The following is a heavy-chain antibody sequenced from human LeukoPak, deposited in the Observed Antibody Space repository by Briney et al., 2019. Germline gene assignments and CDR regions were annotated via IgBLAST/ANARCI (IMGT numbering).Heavy chain of an antibody. CDR3: ARSNISSWYYAGHFDY. CDR1: GGSISSSSYY. V-gene: IGHV4-39*01. D-gene: IGHD6-13*01. CDR2: IYYSGST. Sequence: SETLSLTCTVSGGSISSSSYYWGWIRQPPGKGLEWIGSIYYSGSTYYNPSLKSRVTISVDTSKNQFSLKLSSVTAPDTAVYYCARSNISSWYYAGHFDYWGQGTLVTVSS. J-gene: IGHJ4*02.